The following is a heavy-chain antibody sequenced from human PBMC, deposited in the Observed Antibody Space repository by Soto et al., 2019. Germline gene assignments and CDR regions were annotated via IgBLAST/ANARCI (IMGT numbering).Heavy chain of an antibody. CDR3: ARDRHYYDFWSGFAPKIDY. Sequence: VQLVESGGGLVQPGGSLRLSCAASGFTFSSYSMNWVRQAPGKGLEWVSYISSSSSTIYYADSVKGRFTISRDNAKNSLYLQMNSLRDEDTAVYYCARDRHYYDFWSGFAPKIDYWGQGTLVTVSS. CDR1: GFTFSSYS. J-gene: IGHJ4*02. V-gene: IGHV3-48*02. CDR2: ISSSSSTI. D-gene: IGHD3-3*01.